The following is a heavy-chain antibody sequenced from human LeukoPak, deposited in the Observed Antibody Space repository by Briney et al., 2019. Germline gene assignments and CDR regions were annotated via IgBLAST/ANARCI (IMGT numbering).Heavy chain of an antibody. CDR1: GFTFSNSG. CDR3: ARDSKGGLGYYFDY. V-gene: IGHV3-33*01. Sequence: GGSLRLSCAASGFTFSNSGMHWVRQAPGKGLEWVAVIWYDGSYKYYADSVKGRFTISRDNSKNTLYLQMNGLRAEDTAVYYCARDSKGGLGYYFDYWGQGTLVTVSS. CDR2: IWYDGSYK. D-gene: IGHD3-16*01. J-gene: IGHJ4*02.